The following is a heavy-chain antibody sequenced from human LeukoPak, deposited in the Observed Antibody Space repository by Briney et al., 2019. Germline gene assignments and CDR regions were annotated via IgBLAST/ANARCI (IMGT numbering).Heavy chain of an antibody. J-gene: IGHJ5*02. CDR1: GYTFTSYG. CDR2: ISAYNGNT. Sequence: ASVKVSCKASGYTFTSYGISWVRQAPGQGLEWMGWISAYNGNTNYAQKLQGRVTMTTGTSTSTAYMELRSLRSDDTAVYYCARGPDSSSWYAPLFDPWGQGTLVTVSS. CDR3: ARGPDSSSWYAPLFDP. D-gene: IGHD6-13*01. V-gene: IGHV1-18*01.